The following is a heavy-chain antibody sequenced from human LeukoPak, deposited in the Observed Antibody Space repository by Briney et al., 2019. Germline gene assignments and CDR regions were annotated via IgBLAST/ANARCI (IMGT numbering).Heavy chain of an antibody. CDR3: AREGSYGSGSYYNWFDP. V-gene: IGHV4-39*07. CDR2: IYYSGST. J-gene: IGHJ5*02. Sequence: SETLSLTCTVSGGSISSSSYYWGWIRQPPGKGLEWIGSIYYSGSTSYNPSLKSRVTISVDTSKNQFSLKLSSVTAADTAVYYCAREGSYGSGSYYNWFDPWGQGTLVTVSS. D-gene: IGHD3-10*01. CDR1: GGSISSSSYY.